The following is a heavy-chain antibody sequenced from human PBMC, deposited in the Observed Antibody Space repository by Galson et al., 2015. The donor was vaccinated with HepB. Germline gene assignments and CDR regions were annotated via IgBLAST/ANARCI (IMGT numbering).Heavy chain of an antibody. Sequence: SLRLSCAASGFGIYYNAMAWVRQAPGKGLEWVAAIGGSSTRTDYAASVQGRFTISRDTPRNILYLHLNFLRAEDTAVYYCAKDILHWSFDHWGQGTLVTVSS. V-gene: IGHV3-23*01. D-gene: IGHD2-8*02. CDR2: IGGSSTRT. CDR1: GFGIYYNA. J-gene: IGHJ4*02. CDR3: AKDILHWSFDH.